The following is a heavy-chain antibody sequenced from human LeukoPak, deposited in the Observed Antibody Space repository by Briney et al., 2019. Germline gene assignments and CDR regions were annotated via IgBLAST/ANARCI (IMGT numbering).Heavy chain of an antibody. CDR3: ARKGMALHYYYYYYMDV. D-gene: IGHD4/OR15-4a*01. CDR2: INWNGGST. Sequence: GGSLRLSCAASELTFSSYAMNWVRQAPGKGLEWVSGINWNGGSTGYADSVKGRFTISRDNAKNSLYLQMNSLRAEDTALYYCARKGMALHYYYYYYMDVWGKGTTVTVSS. CDR1: ELTFSSYA. J-gene: IGHJ6*03. V-gene: IGHV3-20*04.